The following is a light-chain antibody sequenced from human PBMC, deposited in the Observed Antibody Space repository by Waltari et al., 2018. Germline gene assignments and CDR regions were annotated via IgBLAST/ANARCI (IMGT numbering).Light chain of an antibody. J-gene: IGLJ3*02. CDR2: EDS. V-gene: IGLV2-23*01. CDR3: CSYADSRTWV. CDR1: SSDVGRYDL. Sequence: QSALTQPASVSGSPGQSITISCTGPSSDVGRYDLVSWYQQHPDKAPKLLFFEDSKWPSGVSNRFSGSKSGNTASLTISGLQAEDDADYYCCSYADSRTWVFGGGTKLTVL.